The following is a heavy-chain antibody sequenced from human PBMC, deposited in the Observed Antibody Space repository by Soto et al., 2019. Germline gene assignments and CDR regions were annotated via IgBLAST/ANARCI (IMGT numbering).Heavy chain of an antibody. J-gene: IGHJ5*02. D-gene: IGHD3-22*01. Sequence: QVQLQESGPGLVKPSQTLSLTCTVSGGSISSGVYYWSWIRQHPGKGLEWIGYIYYRWSPYYNPSIKSRVTISVDTSKNQFSRKLSSVTAADTAVYYCARTSYDSSGTAADPWRQGTLVTVSS. CDR1: GGSISSGVYY. CDR2: IYYRWSP. V-gene: IGHV4-31*03. CDR3: ARTSYDSSGTAADP.